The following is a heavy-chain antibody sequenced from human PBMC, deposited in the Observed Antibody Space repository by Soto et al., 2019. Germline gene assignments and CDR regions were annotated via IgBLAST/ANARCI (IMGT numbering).Heavy chain of an antibody. CDR2: INPNTGVT. V-gene: IGHV1-2*07. CDR3: AIGGYLRLNGVEP. J-gene: IGHJ5*02. D-gene: IGHD1-1*01. CDR1: GYTLTGYY. Sequence: ASVKVSCPASGYTLTGYYMHWVRQAPGQGLEWLGWINPNTGVTKYAHDFQGRVTMTRDTSISTTYMELSRLRSDDTAVYYCAIGGYLRLNGVEPWG.